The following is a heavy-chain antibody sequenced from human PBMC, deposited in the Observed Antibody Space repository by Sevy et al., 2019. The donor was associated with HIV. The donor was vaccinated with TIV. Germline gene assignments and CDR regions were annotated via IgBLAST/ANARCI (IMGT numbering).Heavy chain of an antibody. D-gene: IGHD2-15*01. Sequence: ASVKVSCKTSGYTFTRYIISWVRQAPGQGLEWMGWISPLNGNTKYVQKFQGRVTMSIDTSTSTAYMVLRSLRSDDTAVYYCARGYCTGGSCSPGGFWGQGTLVTVSS. CDR3: ARGYCTGGSCSPGGF. J-gene: IGHJ4*02. CDR2: ISPLNGNT. CDR1: GYTFTRYI. V-gene: IGHV1-18*01.